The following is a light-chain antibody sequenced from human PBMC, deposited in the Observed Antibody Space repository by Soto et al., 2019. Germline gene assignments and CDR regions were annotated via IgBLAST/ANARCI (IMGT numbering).Light chain of an antibody. V-gene: IGLV2-14*01. J-gene: IGLJ1*01. Sequence: QSALTQPGSVSGSPGQSITISCTGTSSDVGIYDYVSWYQQHPVKAPHLMIYAVSNRPSGVSNRFSASKSGNTASLFISGLQAEDEADYYCSSYTSDSSYVFGSGTKVTVL. CDR1: SSDVGIYDY. CDR3: SSYTSDSSYV. CDR2: AVS.